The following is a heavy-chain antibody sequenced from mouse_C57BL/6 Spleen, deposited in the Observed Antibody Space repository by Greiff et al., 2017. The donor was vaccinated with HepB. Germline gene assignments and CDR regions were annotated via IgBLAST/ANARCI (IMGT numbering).Heavy chain of an antibody. CDR1: GFTFSSYA. CDR2: ISDGCSYT. J-gene: IGHJ3*01. Sequence: EVMLVESGGGLVKPGGSLKLSCAASGFTFSSYAMSWVRQTPEKRLEWVATISDGCSYTYYPENVKGRFTISRDNAKNNLYLQMSHLKSEDTAMYYCAIDTSNYDWFSYWGQGTQVTVAA. V-gene: IGHV5-4*01. D-gene: IGHD2-5*01. CDR3: AIDTSNYDWFSY.